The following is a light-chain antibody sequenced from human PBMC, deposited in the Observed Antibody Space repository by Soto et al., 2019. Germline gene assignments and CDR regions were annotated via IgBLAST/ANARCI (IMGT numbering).Light chain of an antibody. CDR3: QQYGSSGT. J-gene: IGKJ1*01. CDR2: GAS. V-gene: IGKV3-20*01. Sequence: EIVMTQSPATLSVSPGERATLSCRASQSVSSNLAWYQQKPGQAPRFLIYGASNRATGIPDRFSGSWSGTDFTLTISRLEPEDFAVYYCQQYGSSGTFGQGTKVDIK. CDR1: QSVSSN.